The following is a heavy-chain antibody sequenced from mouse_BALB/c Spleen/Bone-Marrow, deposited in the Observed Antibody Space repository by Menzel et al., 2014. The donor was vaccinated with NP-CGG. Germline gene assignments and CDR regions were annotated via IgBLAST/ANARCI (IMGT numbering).Heavy chain of an antibody. CDR2: IDTSDSYT. CDR3: AGGGHDFSLAY. D-gene: IGHD6-5*01. Sequence: QVQLQQSGAELGMPGASVKMSCKASGYTFTDNWIYWVKQRPGQGLEWIGAIDTSDSYTNFNQKFMGKASLTVDASSSTSYMRASSLTSDVSAVSSCAGGGHDFSLAYGGQGTSAPVSS. J-gene: IGHJ4*01. V-gene: IGHV1-69*01. CDR1: GYTFTDNW.